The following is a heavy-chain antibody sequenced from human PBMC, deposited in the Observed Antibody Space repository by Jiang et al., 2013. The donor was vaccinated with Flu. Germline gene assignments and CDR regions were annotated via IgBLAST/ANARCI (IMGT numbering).Heavy chain of an antibody. D-gene: IGHD3-3*01. J-gene: IGHJ4*02. CDR3: ARRGIGLGSGDY. V-gene: IGHV5-51*01. CDR2: ES. Sequence: ESRYSPSFQGQVTISADKSISTAYLQWSSLKASDTAMYYCARRGIGLGSGDYWGQGTLVTVSS.